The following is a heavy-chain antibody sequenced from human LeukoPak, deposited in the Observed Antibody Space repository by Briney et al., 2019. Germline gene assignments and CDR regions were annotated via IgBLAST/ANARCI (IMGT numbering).Heavy chain of an antibody. J-gene: IGHJ3*02. V-gene: IGHV1-8*01. D-gene: IGHD3-3*01. CDR2: MNPNSGNT. CDR3: ARGGRVFGDFWSGYSHGAFDI. CDR1: GYTFTSYD. Sequence: ASVKVSCTASGYTFTSYDINWVRQATGQGLEWMGWMNPNSGNTGHAQKFQGRVTMTRDTSISTAYMELSRLRSDDTAVYYCARGGRVFGDFWSGYSHGAFDIWGQGTMVTVSS.